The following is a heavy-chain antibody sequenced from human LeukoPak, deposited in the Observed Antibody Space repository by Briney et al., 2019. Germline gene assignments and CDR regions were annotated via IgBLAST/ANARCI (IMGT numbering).Heavy chain of an antibody. Sequence: TLSLTCAISRDSVSSHDAAWNWIRQSPSRGLEWLERTYYRPRQLNQYPVCVGTPITINPDISKNQFYLQLSAVTPEDTAVFSCVREDDSGNLNNAWFAAWSQRTLVTVSS. D-gene: IGHD1-26*01. CDR1: RDSVSSHDAA. CDR3: VREDDSGNLNNAWFAA. J-gene: IGHJ5*02. CDR2: TYYRPRQLN. V-gene: IGHV6-1*01.